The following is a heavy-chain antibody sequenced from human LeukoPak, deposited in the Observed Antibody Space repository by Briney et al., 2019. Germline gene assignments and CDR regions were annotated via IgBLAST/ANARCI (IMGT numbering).Heavy chain of an antibody. Sequence: GGSLRLSCAASGFTFDDYAMHWVRQAPGKGLEWVSGISWNSGSIGYADSVKGRFTISRDNAKNSLYLQMNSLRAEDTALYYCAKDIGGSVAGYFDYWGQGTLVTVSS. J-gene: IGHJ4*02. CDR2: ISWNSGSI. D-gene: IGHD6-19*01. V-gene: IGHV3-9*01. CDR1: GFTFDDYA. CDR3: AKDIGGSVAGYFDY.